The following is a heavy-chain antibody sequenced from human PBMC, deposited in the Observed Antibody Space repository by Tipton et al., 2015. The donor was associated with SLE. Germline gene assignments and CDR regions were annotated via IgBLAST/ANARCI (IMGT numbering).Heavy chain of an antibody. CDR3: AKDKGTSGSWRSFDY. CDR2: ISWNSVTI. V-gene: IGHV3-9*01. Sequence: LSLTCTVSGGSIRDYYWSWVRQAPGKGLEWVSGISWNSVTIKYADSVKGRFTISRDNAKNSLYLQVNSLRPEDTALYFCAKDKGTSGSWRSFDYWGQGTLVTVSS. J-gene: IGHJ4*02. D-gene: IGHD1-26*01. CDR1: GGSIRDYY.